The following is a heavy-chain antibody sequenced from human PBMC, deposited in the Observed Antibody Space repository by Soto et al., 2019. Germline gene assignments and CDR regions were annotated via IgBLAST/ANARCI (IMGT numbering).Heavy chain of an antibody. J-gene: IGHJ6*02. CDR1: GDTFKNCV. V-gene: IGHV1-69*01. Sequence: QVQVVQSGVEVRRPGSSVKVSCKASGDTFKNCVISWVRQAPGQGLEWMGGIIPLFGTTDFAQRFQGRLTITTDESTTTPDMELSRLRSEDTATYYCSAELGFGKLSVVWGQGTPVIVSS. CDR2: IIPLFGTT. CDR3: SAELGFGKLSVV. D-gene: IGHD3-10*01.